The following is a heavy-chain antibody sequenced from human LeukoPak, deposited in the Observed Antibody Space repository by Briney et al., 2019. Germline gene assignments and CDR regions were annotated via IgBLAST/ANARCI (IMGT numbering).Heavy chain of an antibody. Sequence: PGGSLRLSCAASGFTFSNYGMHWVRRAPGKGLKWLVVISHDGSNNNYADSVKGRFTISRDNSKNTLYLQMSSLRPEDTAVYYCAREALDSGYYYYFDYWGQGTLVTVSS. J-gene: IGHJ4*02. CDR2: ISHDGSNN. CDR3: AREALDSGYYYYFDY. CDR1: GFTFSNYG. D-gene: IGHD3-22*01. V-gene: IGHV3-30*03.